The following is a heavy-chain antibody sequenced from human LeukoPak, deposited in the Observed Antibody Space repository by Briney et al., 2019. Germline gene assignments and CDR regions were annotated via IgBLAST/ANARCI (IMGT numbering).Heavy chain of an antibody. Sequence: SETLSLTCTVSGGSISSSSYYWGWIRHPPGKGLEWIGSIYYSGSTYYNPSLKSRVTISVDTSKNQFSLKLSSVTAADTAVYYCARHDPGERYFDLWGRGTLVTVSS. CDR2: IYYSGST. J-gene: IGHJ2*01. V-gene: IGHV4-39*01. D-gene: IGHD7-27*01. CDR1: GGSISSSSYY. CDR3: ARHDPGERYFDL.